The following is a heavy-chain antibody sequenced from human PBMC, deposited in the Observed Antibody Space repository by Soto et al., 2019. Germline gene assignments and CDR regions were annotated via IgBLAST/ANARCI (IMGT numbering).Heavy chain of an antibody. CDR3: ARARVGIAVAGRPGELGMDV. CDR1: GGTFSSYA. J-gene: IGHJ6*02. Sequence: ASVKVSCKASGGTFSSYAISWVRQAPGQGLEWMGGIIPIFGTANYAQKFQGRVTITADESTSTAYMELSSLRSEDTAVYYCARARVGIAVAGRPGELGMDVWGQGTTVTVSS. CDR2: IIPIFGTA. D-gene: IGHD6-19*01. V-gene: IGHV1-69*13.